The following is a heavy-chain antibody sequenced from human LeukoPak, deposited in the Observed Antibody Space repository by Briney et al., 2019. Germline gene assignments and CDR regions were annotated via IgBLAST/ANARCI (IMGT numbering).Heavy chain of an antibody. J-gene: IGHJ4*02. Sequence: PGGSLRLPCAASGFTFRDFWMHWVRQAPGKGPVWVSRMSPDGSATYYADSVKGRFTISRDNAENTMYLQMSSLRAEDTAVYYGARDRWGTFDYGGQGALVTVSS. D-gene: IGHD1-26*01. CDR2: MSPDGSAT. CDR1: GFTFRDFW. V-gene: IGHV3-74*01. CDR3: ARDRWGTFDY.